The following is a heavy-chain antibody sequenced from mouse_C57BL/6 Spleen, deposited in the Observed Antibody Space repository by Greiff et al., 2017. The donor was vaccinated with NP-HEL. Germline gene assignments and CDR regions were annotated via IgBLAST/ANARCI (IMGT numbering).Heavy chain of an antibody. V-gene: IGHV1-52*01. Sequence: QVQLQQPGAELVRPGSSVKLSCKASGYTFTSYWMHWVKQRPIQGLEWIGNIDPSDSETHYNQKFKDKATLTVDKSSSTAYMQLSSLTSEDSAVYYCARPRDYYGSSATDYYAMDYWGQGTSVTVSS. CDR1: GYTFTSYW. CDR2: IDPSDSET. J-gene: IGHJ4*01. CDR3: ARPRDYYGSSATDYYAMDY. D-gene: IGHD1-1*01.